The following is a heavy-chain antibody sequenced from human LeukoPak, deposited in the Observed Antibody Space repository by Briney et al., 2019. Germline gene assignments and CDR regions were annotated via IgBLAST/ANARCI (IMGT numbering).Heavy chain of an antibody. CDR2: SIIVEAP. Sequence: SETPSLTCAVYGGSFSGYYWSWIRQPQGRGWSGLGKSIIVEAPTTTRPSRVTISVDTSKNQFSLKLSSVTAADTDVYYCARMGLAAAAALWGQGTLVTVSS. CDR3: ARMGLAAAAAL. D-gene: IGHD6-13*01. J-gene: IGHJ4*02. CDR1: GGSFSGYY. V-gene: IGHV4-34*01.